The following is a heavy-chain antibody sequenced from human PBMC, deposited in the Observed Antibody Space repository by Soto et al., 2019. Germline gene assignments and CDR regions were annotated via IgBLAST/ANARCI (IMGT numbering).Heavy chain of an antibody. D-gene: IGHD2-2*01. CDR2: IIPILGIA. Sequence: SVKVSCKASGGTFSSYTISWVRQAPGQGLEWMGRIIPILGIANYAQKFQGRVTITADKSTSTAYMELSSLRSEDTAVYYCATTECSSTSCSENYYYYYGMDVWGQGTRVTVAS. J-gene: IGHJ6*02. V-gene: IGHV1-69*02. CDR3: ATTECSSTSCSENYYYYYGMDV. CDR1: GGTFSSYT.